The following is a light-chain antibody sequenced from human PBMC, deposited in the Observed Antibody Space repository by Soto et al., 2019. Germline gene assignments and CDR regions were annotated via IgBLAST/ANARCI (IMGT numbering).Light chain of an antibody. V-gene: IGKV1-5*01. CDR1: QSISNW. Sequence: DIQMTQSPSTLSASVGDRVPLTCRASQSISNWLAWYQQKPGKAPKLLISEASTLQSGVPSRFSGSGSGTEFTLTITSLQPDDFATYYCQQYHDYPLTFGQGTKVDIK. J-gene: IGKJ1*01. CDR3: QQYHDYPLT. CDR2: EAS.